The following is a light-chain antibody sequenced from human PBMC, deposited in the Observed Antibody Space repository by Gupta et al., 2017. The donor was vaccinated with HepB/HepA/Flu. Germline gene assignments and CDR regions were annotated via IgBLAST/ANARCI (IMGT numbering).Light chain of an antibody. CDR2: AAS. CDR3: QQVNSFPRT. CDR1: QGISSW. V-gene: IGKV1-12*01. Sequence: DVQMMQYPSSVFSSLGERVTITCRASQGISSWLAWYQQKPGKAPKLLIYAASSLQSGVPSRFSGSGSGTEFTLTISSLQPEDFATYYCQQVNSFPRTFGQGTKVEIK. J-gene: IGKJ1*01.